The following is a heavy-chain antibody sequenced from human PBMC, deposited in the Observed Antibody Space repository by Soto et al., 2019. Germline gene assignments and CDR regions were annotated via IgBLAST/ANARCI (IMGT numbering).Heavy chain of an antibody. CDR3: ARHDYSNYAGWFDP. J-gene: IGHJ5*02. D-gene: IGHD4-4*01. CDR2: IYYSGST. V-gene: IGHV4-39*01. Sequence: SSETLSLTCTVSGGSISSSSYYWGWIRQPPGKGLEWIGSIYYSGSTYYNPSLKSRVTISVDTSKNQFSLKLTSVTAADTAVYYSARHDYSNYAGWFDPRGKGTLVTVSS. CDR1: GGSISSSSYY.